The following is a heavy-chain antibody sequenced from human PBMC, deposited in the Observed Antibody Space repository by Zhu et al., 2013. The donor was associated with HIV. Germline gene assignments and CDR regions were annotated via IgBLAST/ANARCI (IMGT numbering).Heavy chain of an antibody. V-gene: IGHV1-69-2*01. CDR3: ARDRVVLRYFDWLYYYYYGMDV. Sequence: VQLRQSGTEMKKPGSAVKMSCRVSGYTFTEHRIYWVQQAPGKRLEWMGLINPENGETIYAETFKDRVTITADTSLDTAYLELTSLRSDDTAVYYCARDRVVLRYFDWLYYYYYGMDVWGQGTTVTVSS. J-gene: IGHJ6*02. CDR1: GYTFTEHR. D-gene: IGHD3-9*01. CDR2: INPENGET.